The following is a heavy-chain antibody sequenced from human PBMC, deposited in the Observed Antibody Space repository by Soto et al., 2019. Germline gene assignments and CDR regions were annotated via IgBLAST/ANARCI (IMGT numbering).Heavy chain of an antibody. J-gene: IGHJ1*01. V-gene: IGHV3-23*01. CDR1: GFTFSSYA. Sequence: GGSLRLSCAASGFTFSSYAMSWVRQAPGKGLEWVSAISGSGGSTYYADSVKGRFTISRDNSKNTLYLQMNSLRAEDTAVYYCAKDSGLGYCSGGSCYNPGYFQHWGQGTLVTVSS. CDR2: ISGSGGST. D-gene: IGHD2-15*01. CDR3: AKDSGLGYCSGGSCYNPGYFQH.